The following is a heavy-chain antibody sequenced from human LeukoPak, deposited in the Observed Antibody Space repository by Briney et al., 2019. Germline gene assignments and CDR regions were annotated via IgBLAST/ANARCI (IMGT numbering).Heavy chain of an antibody. V-gene: IGHV4-59*01. CDR3: ARGIRGYCSSTSCSSGPYYFDY. D-gene: IGHD2-2*01. CDR1: GGSISSYY. CDR2: IYYSGST. J-gene: IGHJ4*02. Sequence: SETLSLTCTVSGGSISSYYWSWIRQPPGKGLEWIGYIYYSGSTNYNPSLKSRVTISVDTSKNQFSLKLSSVTAADTAVYYCARGIRGYCSSTSCSSGPYYFDYWGRGTLVTVSS.